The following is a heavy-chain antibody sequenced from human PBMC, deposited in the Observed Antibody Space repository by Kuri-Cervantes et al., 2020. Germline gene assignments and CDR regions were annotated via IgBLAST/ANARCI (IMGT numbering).Heavy chain of an antibody. D-gene: IGHD3-3*01. CDR3: TKDYDFWSGYYYYMDV. CDR2: IRSKTFGGTT. Sequence: GGSLRLSCTTSGFTFGDNAMSWVRQAPGKGLEWIGFIRSKTFGGTTEYAASVKGRFTISRDDSKSIACLQMNSLKTEDTAVYYCTKDYDFWSGYYYYMDVWGKGTTVTVSS. J-gene: IGHJ6*03. V-gene: IGHV3-49*04. CDR1: GFTFGDNA.